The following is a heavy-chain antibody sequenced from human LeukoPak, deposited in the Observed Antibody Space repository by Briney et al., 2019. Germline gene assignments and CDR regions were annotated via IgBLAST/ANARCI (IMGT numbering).Heavy chain of an antibody. D-gene: IGHD1-26*01. Sequence: ASVKVSCKASGYTFTSYDINWVRQATGQGLEWMGWMNPNSGNTGYAQKFQGRVTITADESTSTAYMELSSLRSEDTAVYYCAGDESGSYFFWFDPWGQGTLVTVSS. CDR1: GYTFTSYD. J-gene: IGHJ5*02. V-gene: IGHV1-8*01. CDR2: MNPNSGNT. CDR3: AGDESGSYFFWFDP.